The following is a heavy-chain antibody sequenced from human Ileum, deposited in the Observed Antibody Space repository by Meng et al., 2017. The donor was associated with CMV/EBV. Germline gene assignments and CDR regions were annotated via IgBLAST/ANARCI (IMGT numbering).Heavy chain of an antibody. J-gene: IGHJ4*02. Sequence: GGSLRLSCATSGFIMRDYYLAWIRQAPGKGLEWISYISGSSNTIYYADSVKGRFTTSRDNAMRSLYLQMTSLTAEDTALYYCARDGVQKYYFDYWGQGTLVTVSS. V-gene: IGHV3-11*01. D-gene: IGHD3-10*01. CDR2: ISGSSNTI. CDR3: ARDGVQKYYFDY. CDR1: GFIMRDYY.